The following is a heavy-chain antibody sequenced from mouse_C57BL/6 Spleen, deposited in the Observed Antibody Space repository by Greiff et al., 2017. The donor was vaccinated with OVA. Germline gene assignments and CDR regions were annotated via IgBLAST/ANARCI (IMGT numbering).Heavy chain of an antibody. CDR2: INYDGSST. V-gene: IGHV5-16*01. J-gene: IGHJ4*01. CDR3: ARGGGYDGYYGDAMDY. CDR1: GFTFSDYY. Sequence: DVKLVESEGGLVQPGRSMKLSCTASGFTFSDYYMAWVRQVPEKGLEWVANINYDGSSTYYLDSLKSRFIISRDNAKNILYLQMSSLKSEDTATYYCARGGGYDGYYGDAMDYWGQGTSVTVSS. D-gene: IGHD2-3*01.